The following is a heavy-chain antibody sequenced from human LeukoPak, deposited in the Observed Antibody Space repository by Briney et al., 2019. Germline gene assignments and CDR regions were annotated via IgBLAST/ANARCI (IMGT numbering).Heavy chain of an antibody. Sequence: GASVKVPCKASGYTFTGYYMHWVRQPPGQGLEWMGWINPNSGGTNYAQKFQGRVTMTRDTSISTAYMELSRLRSDDTAVYYCAREPGGYSYGYPFDYWGQGTLVTVSS. CDR3: AREPGGYSYGYPFDY. CDR2: INPNSGGT. V-gene: IGHV1-2*02. CDR1: GYTFTGYY. J-gene: IGHJ4*02. D-gene: IGHD5-18*01.